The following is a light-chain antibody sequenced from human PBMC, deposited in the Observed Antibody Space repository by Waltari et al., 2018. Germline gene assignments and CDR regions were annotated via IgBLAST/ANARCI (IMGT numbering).Light chain of an antibody. J-gene: IGLJ3*02. CDR1: STDVGSYSL. CDR3: SSYAGDRTWV. V-gene: IGLV2-23*01. Sequence: QSALTQPASVSGSPGQSITISCIGVSTDVGSYSLVSWYQHHPDNAPKLLIYDDIKRPAGVSDRFSGSRSGHTAALTISGLQAEDEADYFCSSYAGDRTWVFCGGTKLSVL. CDR2: DDI.